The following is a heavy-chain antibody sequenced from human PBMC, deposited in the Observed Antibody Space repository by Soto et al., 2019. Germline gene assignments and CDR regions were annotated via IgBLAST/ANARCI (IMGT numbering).Heavy chain of an antibody. V-gene: IGHV4-39*01. Sequence: PSETLSLTCTVSGGSISSSSYYWGWIRQPPGKGLEWIGRIYYSGSTYYNPSLKSRVTISVDTSKNQFSLKLSSVTAADTAVYYCARGSYDILTGFYYYYYMDVWGKGTTVTVSS. J-gene: IGHJ6*03. CDR3: ARGSYDILTGFYYYYYMDV. CDR1: GGSISSSSYY. CDR2: IYYSGST. D-gene: IGHD3-9*01.